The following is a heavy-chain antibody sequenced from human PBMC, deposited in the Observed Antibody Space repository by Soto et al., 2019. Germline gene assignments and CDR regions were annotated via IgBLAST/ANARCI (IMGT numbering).Heavy chain of an antibody. CDR3: ARLGYCISTSCYWWFDP. J-gene: IGHJ5*02. CDR1: GGSISSYY. CDR2: IYYSGST. V-gene: IGHV4-59*01. Sequence: PSETLSLTCTVSGGSISSYYWSWIRQPPGKGLEWIGYIYYSGSTNYNPSLKSRVTISVDTSKNQFSLKLSSVTAADTAVYYCARLGYCISTSCYWWFDPWGQGTLVTVSS. D-gene: IGHD2-2*01.